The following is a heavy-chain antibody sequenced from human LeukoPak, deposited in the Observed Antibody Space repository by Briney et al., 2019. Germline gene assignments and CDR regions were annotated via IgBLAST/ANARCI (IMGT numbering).Heavy chain of an antibody. CDR2: ISGSGGST. Sequence: PGGSLRPSCAASGFTFSSYAMSWVRQAPGKGLDWVSAISGSGGSTYYADSVKGRFTISRDNSKNTLYLQMNSLRAEDTAVYYCAKNSGYSYGYAYYFDYWGQGTLVTVSS. CDR3: AKNSGYSYGYAYYFDY. V-gene: IGHV3-23*01. D-gene: IGHD5-18*01. CDR1: GFTFSSYA. J-gene: IGHJ4*02.